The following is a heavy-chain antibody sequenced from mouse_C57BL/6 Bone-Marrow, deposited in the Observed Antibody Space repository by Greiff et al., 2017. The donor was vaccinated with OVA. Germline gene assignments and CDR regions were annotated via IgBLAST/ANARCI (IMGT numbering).Heavy chain of an antibody. Sequence: VQLQQPGAELVKPGASVKMSCKASGYTFTSYWITWVKQRPGQGLEWIGDIYPGSGSTNYNEKFKSKATLTVDTSSSTAYMQLSSLTSEDSAVYYCAAFGTTVVARYFDVWGTGTTVTVSS. J-gene: IGHJ1*03. D-gene: IGHD1-1*01. CDR1: GYTFTSYW. CDR2: IYPGSGST. CDR3: AAFGTTVVARYFDV. V-gene: IGHV1-55*01.